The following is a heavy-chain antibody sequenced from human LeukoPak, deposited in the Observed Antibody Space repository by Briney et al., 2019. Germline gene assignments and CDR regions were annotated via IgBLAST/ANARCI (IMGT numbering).Heavy chain of an antibody. CDR1: GGSISSYY. V-gene: IGHV4-59*01. D-gene: IGHD3-3*01. Sequence: PSETLSLTCTVSGGSISSYYWSWIRQPPGKGLEWLGYIYYSGSTNYNPSRKSRVTISVDTSKNHFSLKLNSVTAADTAVYYCAREHYDFYGMDVWGQGTTVTVSS. J-gene: IGHJ6*02. CDR2: IYYSGST. CDR3: AREHYDFYGMDV.